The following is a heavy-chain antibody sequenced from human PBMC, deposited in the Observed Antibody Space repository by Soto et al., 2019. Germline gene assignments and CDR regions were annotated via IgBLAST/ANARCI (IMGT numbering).Heavy chain of an antibody. CDR2: ISAYNGNT. D-gene: IGHD3-10*01. J-gene: IGHJ5*02. CDR1: GYTFTSYG. V-gene: IGHV1-18*01. CDR3: ATHSAYGSGSAPRFDP. Sequence: GASVKVSCKASGYTFTSYGISWVRQAPGQGPEWMGWISAYNGNTNYAQKLQGRVTMTTDTSASTAYMELRSLRSDDTAVYYCATHSAYGSGSAPRFDPWGQGTLVTVSS.